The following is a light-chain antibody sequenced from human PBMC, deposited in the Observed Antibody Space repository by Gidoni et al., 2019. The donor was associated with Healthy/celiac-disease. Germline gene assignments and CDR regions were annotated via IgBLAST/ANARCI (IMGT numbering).Light chain of an antibody. CDR3: MQALQTPRT. J-gene: IGKJ1*01. V-gene: IGKV2-28*01. Sequence: DIVMTQSPLSLPVTPGEPASISCRSSQSLLHSNGYNYLDWYLQKPGQSPQLLIYLGSNRASGVPDRFSGSGSGTDFTMKISRVEGEDVGVYYGMQALQTPRTFGQGTKVEIK. CDR2: LGS. CDR1: QSLLHSNGYNY.